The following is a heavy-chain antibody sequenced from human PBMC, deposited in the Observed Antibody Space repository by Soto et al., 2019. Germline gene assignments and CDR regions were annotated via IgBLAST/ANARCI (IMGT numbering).Heavy chain of an antibody. CDR3: TRVSETYYYDSSGYLGAFDI. CDR2: IRSKAYGGTT. D-gene: IGHD3-22*01. Sequence: AGGSLRLSCTASGFTFGDYAMSWFRQAPGKGLEWVGFIRSKAYGGTTEYAASVKGRFTISRDDSKSIAYLQMNSLKTEDTAVYYCTRVSETYYYDSSGYLGAFDIWGQGXMVTV. V-gene: IGHV3-49*03. CDR1: GFTFGDYA. J-gene: IGHJ3*02.